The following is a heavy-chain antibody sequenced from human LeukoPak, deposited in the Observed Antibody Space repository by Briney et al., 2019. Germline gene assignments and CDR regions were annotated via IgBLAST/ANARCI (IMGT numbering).Heavy chain of an antibody. J-gene: IGHJ3*01. CDR2: INSDETNA. Sequence: GGSLRLSCAASGFAFSNFLMHWVRQAPGKGLVWVSRINSDETNAYADSVKGRFTISRDNAKNTLYLQMNGLRAEDTAVYFCGRGGNGIDVWGQGTMVIVS. CDR1: GFAFSNFL. CDR3: GRGGNGIDV. V-gene: IGHV3-74*01. D-gene: IGHD2-8*01.